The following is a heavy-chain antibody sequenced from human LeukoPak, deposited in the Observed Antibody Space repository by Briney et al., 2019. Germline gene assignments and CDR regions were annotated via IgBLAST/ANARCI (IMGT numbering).Heavy chain of an antibody. J-gene: IGHJ5*02. V-gene: IGHV4-59*01. CDR1: GGSISSYY. Sequence: PSETLSLTCTVFGGSISSYYWSWIRQPPGKGLEWIGYIYYSGSTNYNPSLKSRVTISVDTSKNQFSLKLSSVTAADTAVYYCARATIFPPYNWFDPWGQGTLVTVSS. D-gene: IGHD3-9*01. CDR3: ARATIFPPYNWFDP. CDR2: IYYSGST.